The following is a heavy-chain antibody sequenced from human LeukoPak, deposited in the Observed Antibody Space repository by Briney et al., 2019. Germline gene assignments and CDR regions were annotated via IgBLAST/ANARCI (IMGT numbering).Heavy chain of an antibody. Sequence: ASVKVSCKASGYTFTSYYMHWVRQAPGQGLEWMGIINPSGGSTSYAQKFQGRVTMTSDTSTSTVYMELSSLRSEDTAVYYCARRGAVAASLDYWGQGTLVTVSS. CDR3: ARRGAVAASLDY. V-gene: IGHV1-46*01. J-gene: IGHJ4*02. CDR2: INPSGGST. CDR1: GYTFTSYY. D-gene: IGHD6-19*01.